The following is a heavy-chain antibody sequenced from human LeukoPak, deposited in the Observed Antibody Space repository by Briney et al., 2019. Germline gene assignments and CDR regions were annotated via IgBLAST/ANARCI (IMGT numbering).Heavy chain of an antibody. V-gene: IGHV4-39*02. Sequence: SETLSLTCTVSGGSISSSNYYWGWIRQPPGKGLEWIGNIYYSGSTYYNPSLKSRVTISVDTSKNHFSLKLSPVTAADTAVYYCARLVAVAGVFDYWGQGTLVTVSS. J-gene: IGHJ4*02. CDR2: IYYSGST. CDR3: ARLVAVAGVFDY. D-gene: IGHD6-19*01. CDR1: GGSISSSNYY.